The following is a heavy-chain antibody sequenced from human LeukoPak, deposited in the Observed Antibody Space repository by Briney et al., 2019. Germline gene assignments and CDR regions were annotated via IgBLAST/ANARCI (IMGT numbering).Heavy chain of an antibody. D-gene: IGHD4-17*01. Sequence: PSETLSLTCTVSGGSISSYYWSWIRQPPGKGLEWIGYIYYSGSTNYNPSLKSRVTISVDTSKNQFSPKLSSVTAADTAVYYCARLVTVTTGGWFDPWGQGTLVTVSS. CDR3: ARLVTVTTGGWFDP. V-gene: IGHV4-59*08. J-gene: IGHJ5*02. CDR2: IYYSGST. CDR1: GGSISSYY.